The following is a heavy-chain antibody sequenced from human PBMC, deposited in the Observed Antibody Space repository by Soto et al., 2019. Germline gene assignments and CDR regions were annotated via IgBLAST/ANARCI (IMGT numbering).Heavy chain of an antibody. V-gene: IGHV1-69*01. CDR2: IIPKLGSA. D-gene: IGHD5-12*01. Sequence: QVQLVQSGAEVKKPGSSVQVSCKASGGGNLRDYRTTWVRQAPGQGLEWMGGIIPKLGSANYAQNFQGRVTITADESTCTVYMELRSLRSEDRAVYYCARGGGGYSFGAVYWGQGTPVTVSS. CDR1: GGGNLRDYR. CDR3: ARGGGGYSFGAVY. J-gene: IGHJ4*02.